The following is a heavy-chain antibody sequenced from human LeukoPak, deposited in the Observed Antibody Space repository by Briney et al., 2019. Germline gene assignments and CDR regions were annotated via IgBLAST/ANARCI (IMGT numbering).Heavy chain of an antibody. CDR3: ARQSPYDFWSGYYTKGGSYFDY. CDR2: IYHSGST. J-gene: IGHJ4*02. D-gene: IGHD3-3*01. CDR1: GGSISSYY. Sequence: PSETLSLTCTVSGGSISSYYWSWIRQPPGKGLEWIGYIYHSGSTYYNPSLKSRVTISVDRSKNQFSLKLSSVTAADTAVYYCARQSPYDFWSGYYTKGGSYFDYWGQGTLVTVSS. V-gene: IGHV4-59*08.